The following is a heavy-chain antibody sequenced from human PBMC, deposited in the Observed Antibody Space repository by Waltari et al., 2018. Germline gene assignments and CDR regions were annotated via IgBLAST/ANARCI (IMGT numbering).Heavy chain of an antibody. CDR3: AKGRLIIVAADIDY. CDR1: GFTFNKCA. Sequence: EVQLLESGGGLVHPGGSLRLSCAVSGFTFNKCAMNWVRQAPGKGLEWVSVMCVCGGATYYADSVKGRFIISRDNSNNSLYLQMNSLRVDDTAVYYCAKGRLIIVAADIDYWGQGSLVTVSS. J-gene: IGHJ4*02. V-gene: IGHV3-23*01. D-gene: IGHD2-15*01. CDR2: MCVCGGAT.